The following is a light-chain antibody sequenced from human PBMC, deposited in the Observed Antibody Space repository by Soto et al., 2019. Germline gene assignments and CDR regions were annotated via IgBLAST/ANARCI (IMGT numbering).Light chain of an antibody. CDR1: TLGDKY. Sequence: SSELTQPPSVSVSPGQTASITCSGDTLGDKYVCWYQWKPGQSPVQVIHQDTKRPSGIPERFSGSNSGNTATLTISGTQAMDEADYYCQAWDSSTRVVFGGGTKLTVL. CDR3: QAWDSSTRVV. CDR2: QDT. V-gene: IGLV3-1*01. J-gene: IGLJ2*01.